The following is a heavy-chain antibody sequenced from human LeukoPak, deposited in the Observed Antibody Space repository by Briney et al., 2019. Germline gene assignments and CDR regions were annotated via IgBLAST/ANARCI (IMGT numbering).Heavy chain of an antibody. J-gene: IGHJ6*02. Sequence: ASVKVSCKASGYTFTSYDINWVRQATGQGLEWMGWMNPNSGNTGYAQKFQGRVTMTRNTSISTAYMELSSLRSEDTAVYYCGRFDFWSDLYYGMDVWGQGTTVTVSS. D-gene: IGHD3-3*01. CDR2: MNPNSGNT. CDR1: GYTFTSYD. V-gene: IGHV1-8*01. CDR3: GRFDFWSDLYYGMDV.